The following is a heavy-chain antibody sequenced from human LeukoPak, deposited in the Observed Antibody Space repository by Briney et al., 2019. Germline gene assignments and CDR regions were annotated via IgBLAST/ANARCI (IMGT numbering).Heavy chain of an antibody. CDR3: ARGAAADY. D-gene: IGHD2-2*01. V-gene: IGHV3-48*03. CDR1: GFTFSSYE. CDR2: ISNTGTTI. Sequence: PGGSLRLSCAASGFTFSSYEMNWVRQAPGKGLEWVSYISNTGTTIYYADSVKGRFTISRDNAKNSLYLQMNSLRAEDTAAYYCARGAAADYWGQGTLVTVSS. J-gene: IGHJ4*02.